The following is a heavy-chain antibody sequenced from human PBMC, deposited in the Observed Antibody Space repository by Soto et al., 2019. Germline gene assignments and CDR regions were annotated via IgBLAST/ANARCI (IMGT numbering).Heavy chain of an antibody. CDR3: TKCWGDY. CDR1: GFTFSTYP. CDR2: ISGAGGST. V-gene: IGHV3-23*01. D-gene: IGHD3-16*01. Sequence: EAQVLESGGGLVQPGGSLRLSCLASGFTFSTYPMGWVRQAPGKGLEWVSGISGAGGSTSYADSVKGRFTISRDNSKNTLYLQMNHLRAEDTAVYYCTKCWGDYWGQGTLVTVSS. J-gene: IGHJ4*02.